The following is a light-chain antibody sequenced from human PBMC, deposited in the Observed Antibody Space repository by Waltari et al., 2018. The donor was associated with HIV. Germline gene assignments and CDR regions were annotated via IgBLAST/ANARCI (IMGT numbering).Light chain of an antibody. CDR3: QQYNSHSYT. Sequence: DIQMTPSPATLSASVGSRVSITCRASPIIENGWAWYQQKPGQPPELLIYKTSYLQSGVPTRFSGSGSVADFTLTIEGLQPEDFATYYCQQYNSHSYTFGQGTKL. CDR2: KTS. J-gene: IGKJ2*01. V-gene: IGKV1-5*03. CDR1: PIIENG.